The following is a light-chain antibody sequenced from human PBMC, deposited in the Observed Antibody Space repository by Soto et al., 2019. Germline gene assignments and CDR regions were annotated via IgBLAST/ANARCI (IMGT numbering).Light chain of an antibody. CDR1: QSVYTY. V-gene: IGKV3-11*01. J-gene: IGKJ1*01. CDR2: DAS. CDR3: QQRTNWPPTWT. Sequence: EIVLTQSPATLSLSPGERATLSCRAGQSVYTYLAWYQQKPGQAPRLLIYDASKRATGIPARFSGSGSGTDFTLTITSLEPEDFAVYYCQQRTNWPPTWTFGQGTKVEIK.